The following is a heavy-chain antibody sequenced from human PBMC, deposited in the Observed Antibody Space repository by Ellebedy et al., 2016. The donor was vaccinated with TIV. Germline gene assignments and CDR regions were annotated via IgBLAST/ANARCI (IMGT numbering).Heavy chain of an antibody. CDR1: GNTFTAYY. Sequence: ASVKVSXXASGNTFTAYYIHWVRQAPGQGLEWMGWINPNSGGTNYAQKFQGRVTMTRDKSTRTAYMELTRLSTDDTTFYYCARQDSSSLDDWGQGTLVTVSS. CDR2: INPNSGGT. V-gene: IGHV1-2*02. D-gene: IGHD6-19*01. CDR3: ARQDSSSLDD. J-gene: IGHJ4*02.